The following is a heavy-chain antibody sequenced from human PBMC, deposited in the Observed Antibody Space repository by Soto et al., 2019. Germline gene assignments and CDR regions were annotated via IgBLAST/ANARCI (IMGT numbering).Heavy chain of an antibody. Sequence: ASVKVSCQASGYSFTNNDVSWVRQAIGQGLEWMGWMNPGSGDTGYAQKFQGRVTMTRDISTATAYMELSSLRSDDTATYYCARMATFGSLNWFDPWGQGTLVTVSS. CDR1: GYSFTNND. J-gene: IGHJ5*02. V-gene: IGHV1-8*01. CDR2: MNPGSGDT. CDR3: ARMATFGSLNWFDP. D-gene: IGHD3-16*01.